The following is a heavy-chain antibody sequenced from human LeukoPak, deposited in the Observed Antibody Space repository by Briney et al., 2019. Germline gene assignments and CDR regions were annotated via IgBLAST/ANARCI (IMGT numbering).Heavy chain of an antibody. D-gene: IGHD6-13*01. CDR3: TKDLSRIAAAATGGL. CDR1: GFTFSSYA. CDR2: INGSGGST. V-gene: IGHV3-23*01. Sequence: GSLRLSCAASGFTFSSYAMSWVRQAPGKGLEWVSAINGSGGSTYYADSVKGRFTISRDNSKNTLYLQMNSLRAKDTAVYYCTKDLSRIAAAATGGLWGQGTLVTVSS. J-gene: IGHJ4*02.